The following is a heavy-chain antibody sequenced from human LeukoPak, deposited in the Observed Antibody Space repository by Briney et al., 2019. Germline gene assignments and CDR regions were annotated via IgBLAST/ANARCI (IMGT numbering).Heavy chain of an antibody. CDR3: ARGKGSGAYLIDY. D-gene: IGHD1-26*01. CDR2: MSYDGSNE. J-gene: IGHJ4*02. Sequence: GTSLRLSCAGSGFDFGDYSMHWVRQAPGKGLEWVAFMSYDGSNEFHADSVKGRFTISRDNSKKTLYLQMNSLLSEDTAVYCCARGKGSGAYLIDYWGQGTLVTVSS. CDR1: GFDFGDYS. V-gene: IGHV3-30-3*01.